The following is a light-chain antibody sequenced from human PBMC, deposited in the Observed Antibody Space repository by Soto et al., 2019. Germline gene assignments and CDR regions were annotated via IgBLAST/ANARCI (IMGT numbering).Light chain of an antibody. CDR2: DAS. J-gene: IGKJ4*01. CDR1: QSIRWW. Sequence: DIQMTQSPSMLSAGVGDRVTIACRASQSIRWWLAWYQQKPGKAPMLLIFDASTLESGRPSRFSDKGSETEFTLTISSLQPEDFATCFCLQYINYPLTLGGGAKVDIK. CDR3: LQYINYPLT. V-gene: IGKV1-5*01.